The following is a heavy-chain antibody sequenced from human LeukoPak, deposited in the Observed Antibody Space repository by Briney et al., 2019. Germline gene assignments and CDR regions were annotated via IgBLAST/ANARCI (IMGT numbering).Heavy chain of an antibody. CDR3: AKVASGWYRSHLDY. CDR1: GFTFSSYA. J-gene: IGHJ4*02. D-gene: IGHD6-19*01. CDR2: ISGSGGST. V-gene: IGHV3-23*01. Sequence: PGGSLRLSCAASGFTFSSYAMSWVRQAPGKGLEWVSAISGSGGSTYYADSVKGRVTISRDNSKNTLYLQMNSLRAEDTAVYYCAKVASGWYRSHLDYWGQGTLVTVSS.